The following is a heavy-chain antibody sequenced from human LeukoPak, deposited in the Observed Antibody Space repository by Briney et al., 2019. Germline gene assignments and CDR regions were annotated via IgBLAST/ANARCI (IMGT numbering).Heavy chain of an antibody. V-gene: IGHV4-34*01. D-gene: IGHD5-12*01. J-gene: IGHJ6*03. CDR3: ARGLVATQRGYYYYMDV. Sequence: PSETLSLTCAVYGGSFSGYYWSWIRQPPGKGLEWIGEINHSGSTNYNPSLKSRVTISVDTSKNQFSLKLSSVTAADTAVHYCARGLVATQRGYYYYMDVWGKGTTVTVSS. CDR2: INHSGST. CDR1: GGSFSGYY.